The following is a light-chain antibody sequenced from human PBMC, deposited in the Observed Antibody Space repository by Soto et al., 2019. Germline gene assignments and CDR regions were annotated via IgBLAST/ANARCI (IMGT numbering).Light chain of an antibody. CDR3: SSYTGSSTVV. Sequence: QSVLTQPASVSGSPGQSITISCTGTSSDVGGYKYVSWYQQHPGKAPKLMIYDVSNRPSGVSNRFSGSKSGNTASLTISGLQAEDEADYYCSSYTGSSTVVFGGGTKLTVL. J-gene: IGLJ2*01. CDR2: DVS. V-gene: IGLV2-14*01. CDR1: SSDVGGYKY.